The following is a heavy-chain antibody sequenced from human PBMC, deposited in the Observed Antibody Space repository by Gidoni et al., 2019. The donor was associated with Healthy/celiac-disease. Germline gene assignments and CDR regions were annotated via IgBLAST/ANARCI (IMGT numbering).Heavy chain of an antibody. CDR1: GGYISSSSYY. Sequence: QLQLQESGPGLVKPSETLSLTCTVSGGYISSSSYYWGWIRQPPGKGLEWIGSIYYSGSTYYNPSLKSRVTISVDTSKNQFSLKLSSVTAADTAVYYCARHGPLSPYYYYYGMDVWGQGTTVTVSS. D-gene: IGHD2-2*01. J-gene: IGHJ6*02. V-gene: IGHV4-39*01. CDR3: ARHGPLSPYYYYYGMDV. CDR2: IYYSGST.